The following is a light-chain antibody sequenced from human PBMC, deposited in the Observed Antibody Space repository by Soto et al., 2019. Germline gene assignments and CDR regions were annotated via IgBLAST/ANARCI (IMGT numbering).Light chain of an antibody. CDR2: GVS. Sequence: EIVLTQSPGTLSLSPGERAALSCRASEAISSTFLAWYQQKPGQAPRLLIYGVSSRAAGIADRFSGSRSGTEFTLTISRLEPEDFAVYYCQQYGRSQFTFGPGTRVDIK. J-gene: IGKJ3*01. V-gene: IGKV3-20*01. CDR1: EAISSTF. CDR3: QQYGRSQFT.